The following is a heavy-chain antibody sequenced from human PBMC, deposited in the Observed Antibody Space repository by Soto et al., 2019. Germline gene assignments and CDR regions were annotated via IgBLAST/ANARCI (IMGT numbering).Heavy chain of an antibody. D-gene: IGHD6-6*01. CDR1: GFTLSGYA. V-gene: IGHV3-64*01. CDR2: ISSNGVGT. J-gene: IGHJ6*03. CDR3: ARRARPDFYYMDV. Sequence: EVQLAESGGGLAQPGGSLRLSCAASGFTLSGYAMDWVRQAPGKGLEYVSGISSNGVGTYYANSVQGRFTISRDNSKNPVDSPMGSLRPEDMAVYYCARRARPDFYYMDVWGKGTTVTVSS.